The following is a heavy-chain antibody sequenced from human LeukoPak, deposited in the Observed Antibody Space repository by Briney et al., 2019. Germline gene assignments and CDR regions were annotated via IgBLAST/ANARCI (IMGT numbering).Heavy chain of an antibody. D-gene: IGHD3-16*02. CDR1: GFTFSSYS. Sequence: GGSLRLSCAASGFTFSSYSMNWVRQAPGKGLEWVSSISSSSSYIYYADSVKGRFTISRDNAKNSLYLQMNSLRAEDTALYYCAKDLGSHLITFGGVIANGFVYWGQGTLVTVSS. V-gene: IGHV3-21*04. CDR2: ISSSSSYI. CDR3: AKDLGSHLITFGGVIANGFVY. J-gene: IGHJ4*02.